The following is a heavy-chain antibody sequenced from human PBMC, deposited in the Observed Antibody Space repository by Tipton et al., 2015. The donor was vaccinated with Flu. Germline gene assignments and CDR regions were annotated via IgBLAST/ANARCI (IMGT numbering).Heavy chain of an antibody. CDR1: GGSISSYY. Sequence: TLSLTCTVSGGSISSYYWSWIRQPPGKGLEWIGYIYYSGSTNYNPSLKSRVTISVDTSKNQFSLKLSSVTAADTAVYYCTRDRPNYYYYGMDVWGQGP. CDR3: TRDRPNYYYYGMDV. CDR2: IYYSGST. J-gene: IGHJ6*02. V-gene: IGHV4-59*01.